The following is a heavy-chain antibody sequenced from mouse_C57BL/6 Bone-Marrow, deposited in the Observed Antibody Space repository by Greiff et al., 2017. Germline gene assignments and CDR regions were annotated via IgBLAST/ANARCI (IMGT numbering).Heavy chain of an antibody. J-gene: IGHJ3*01. D-gene: IGHD1-1*01. CDR1: GFTFSSYT. CDR2: ISGGGGNT. CDR3: ARQGFPTGWFAY. V-gene: IGHV5-9*01. Sequence: EVKLVESGGGLVKPGGSLKLSCAASGFTFSSYTMSWVRQTPEKRLEWVATISGGGGNTYYPDSVKGRFTISRVNAKNTLYLQMSSLRSEDTALYYCARQGFPTGWFAYWGQGTLVTVSA.